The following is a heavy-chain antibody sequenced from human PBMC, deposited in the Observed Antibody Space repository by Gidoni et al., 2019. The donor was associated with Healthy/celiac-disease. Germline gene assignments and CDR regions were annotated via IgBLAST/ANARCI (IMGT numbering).Heavy chain of an antibody. D-gene: IGHD3-22*01. J-gene: IGHJ4*02. CDR2: ST. V-gene: IGHV4-30-2*04. CDR3: AREPLHYDSSGYYDY. Sequence: STYYNPSLKSRVTISVDTSKNQFSLKLSSVTAADTAVYYCAREPLHYDSSGYYDYWGQGTLVTVSS.